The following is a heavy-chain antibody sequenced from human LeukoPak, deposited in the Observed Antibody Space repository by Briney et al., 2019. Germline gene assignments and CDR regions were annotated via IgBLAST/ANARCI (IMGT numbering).Heavy chain of an antibody. CDR3: ARSRPADIVATP. D-gene: IGHD5-12*01. V-gene: IGHV4-39*01. CDR1: GGSISSSSYY. Sequence: SETLSLICTVSGGSISSSSYYWGWIRQPPGKGLGWIGSIYYSGSTYYNPSLKSRVTISVDTSKNQFSLKLSSVTAADTAVYYCARSRPADIVATPWGQGTLVTVSS. J-gene: IGHJ5*02. CDR2: IYYSGST.